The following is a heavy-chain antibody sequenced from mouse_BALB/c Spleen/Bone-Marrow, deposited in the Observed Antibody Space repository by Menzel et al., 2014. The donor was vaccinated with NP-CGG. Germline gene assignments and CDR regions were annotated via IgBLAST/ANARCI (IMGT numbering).Heavy chain of an antibody. J-gene: IGHJ3*01. CDR2: INPSSDYT. CDR1: GYTFTSYT. CDR3: AREGLRAWFVY. Sequence: VKLVESGAGLARPGASVKMSCKASGYTFTSYTIHWVKQRPGQGLEWIGYINPSSDYTNYNQKFKDKATLTADKSSSTAYMQLSSLTSEDSAVYYCAREGLRAWFVYWGQGTLVTVSA. D-gene: IGHD2-4*01. V-gene: IGHV1-4*01.